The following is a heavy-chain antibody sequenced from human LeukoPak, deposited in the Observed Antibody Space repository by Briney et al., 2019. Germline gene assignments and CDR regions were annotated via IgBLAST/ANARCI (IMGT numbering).Heavy chain of an antibody. D-gene: IGHD2-15*01. CDR3: ASRWSGED. CDR2: ISSDGTTT. J-gene: IGHJ4*02. Sequence: AGGSLRLSCAASGFTFSSYWMHWVRQAPGKGLLWVSHISSDGTTTSYADSVKGRFTISRDNAKNTLYLQMNSLRAEDTAVYYCASRWSGEDWGQGTLVTVSS. CDR1: GFTFSSYW. V-gene: IGHV3-74*01.